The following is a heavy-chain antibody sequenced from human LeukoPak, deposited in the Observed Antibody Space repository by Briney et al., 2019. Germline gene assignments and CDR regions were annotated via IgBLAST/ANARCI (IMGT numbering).Heavy chain of an antibody. D-gene: IGHD6-25*01. V-gene: IGHV3-48*03. Sequence: GGSLRLSCAASGFTFSSYEMNWVRQAPGKGLEWVSYISSSGSTIYYADSVKGRFTISRDNAKNSLYLQMNSLRAEDTAVYYCARDGDPAYYYYMDVWGKGTTVTVSS. CDR2: ISSSGSTI. J-gene: IGHJ6*03. CDR1: GFTFSSYE. CDR3: ARDGDPAYYYYMDV.